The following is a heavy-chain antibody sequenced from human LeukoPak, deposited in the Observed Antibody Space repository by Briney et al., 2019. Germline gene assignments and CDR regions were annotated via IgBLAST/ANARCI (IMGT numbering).Heavy chain of an antibody. CDR3: ARAPVKYYDTLTGYYPFDY. D-gene: IGHD3-9*01. CDR2: ISFDGSYK. V-gene: IGHV3-30*03. CDR1: GFAFSNYG. J-gene: IGHJ4*02. Sequence: GGSLRLSCAASGFAFSNYGMHWVRQAPGKGLEWGAVISFDGSYKYYADSVKGRFTISRDNSKNTLYLQMNSLRAEDTAVYYCARAPVKYYDTLTGYYPFDYWGQGTLVTVSS.